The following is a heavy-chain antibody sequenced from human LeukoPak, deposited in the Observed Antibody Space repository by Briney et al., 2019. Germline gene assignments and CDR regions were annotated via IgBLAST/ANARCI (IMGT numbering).Heavy chain of an antibody. CDR1: GGSISSYY. D-gene: IGHD2-2*01. CDR2: IYYSGST. J-gene: IGHJ5*02. Sequence: PSETLSLTCAVYGGSISSYYWSWIRQPPGKGLEWIGYIYYSGSTNYNPSLKSRVTISVDTSKNQFSLKLSSVTAADTAVYYCARDLRYCSSTSCRDQHARSSWFDPWGQGTLVTVSS. V-gene: IGHV4-59*01. CDR3: ARDLRYCSSTSCRDQHARSSWFDP.